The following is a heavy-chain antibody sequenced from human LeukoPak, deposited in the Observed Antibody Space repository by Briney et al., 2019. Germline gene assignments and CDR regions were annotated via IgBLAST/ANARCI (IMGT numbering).Heavy chain of an antibody. Sequence: SETLSLTCTVSGGSISSYYWSWIRQPPGKGLEWIGYNYYSGSTTYNPSLKSRVTISVDTSKTQFSLKLSSVTAADTAVYYCARAKSLNAFDIWGQGTMVTASS. CDR3: ARAKSLNAFDI. CDR2: NYYSGST. J-gene: IGHJ3*02. CDR1: GGSISSYY. V-gene: IGHV4-59*01.